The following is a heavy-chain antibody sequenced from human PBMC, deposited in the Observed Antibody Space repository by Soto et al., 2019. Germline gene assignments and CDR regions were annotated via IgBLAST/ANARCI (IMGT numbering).Heavy chain of an antibody. Sequence: QVQLVQSGAEVKKPGASVKVSCKASGYTFTSYGISWVRQAPGQGLEWMGWISAYNGNTNYAQKLQGRVTMTTDTSTSTAYMELRSVRSDDTAVYYCAGARYSSGWWYYYYGMDVWGQGTTVTVSS. CDR1: GYTFTSYG. D-gene: IGHD6-19*01. CDR2: ISAYNGNT. CDR3: AGARYSSGWWYYYYGMDV. V-gene: IGHV1-18*01. J-gene: IGHJ6*02.